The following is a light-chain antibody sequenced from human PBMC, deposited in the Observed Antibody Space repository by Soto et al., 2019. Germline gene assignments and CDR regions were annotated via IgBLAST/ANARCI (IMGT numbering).Light chain of an antibody. CDR3: QQYNNWPQT. V-gene: IGKV3-15*01. CDR2: GAS. Sequence: EIVMTQSPATLSVSPGERATLSCRASQSVRSNLAWYQQKPGQAPRLLIYGASTRATGIPARFSGSGYGTEFTLTISSLQSEDFAVYYCQQYNNWPQTFGGGTKVEIK. CDR1: QSVRSN. J-gene: IGKJ4*01.